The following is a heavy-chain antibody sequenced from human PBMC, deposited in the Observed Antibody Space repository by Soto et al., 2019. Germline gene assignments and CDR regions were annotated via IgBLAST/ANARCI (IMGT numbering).Heavy chain of an antibody. CDR3: ARGESYYGSGSYYKKGGFGF. CDR1: GGSFSGYY. Sequence: QVQLQQWGAGLLKPSETLSLTCAVYGGSFSGYYWSWIRQPPGKGLEWIGEINHSGSTNYNPSLKSRVTISLDTSKNQFSLKLSSVTAADTAVYYCARGESYYGSGSYYKKGGFGFWGQGTLVTVSS. V-gene: IGHV4-34*01. J-gene: IGHJ4*02. CDR2: INHSGST. D-gene: IGHD3-10*01.